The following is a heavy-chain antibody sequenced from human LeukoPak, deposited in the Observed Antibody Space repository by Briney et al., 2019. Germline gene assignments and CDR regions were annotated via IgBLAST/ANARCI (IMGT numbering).Heavy chain of an antibody. CDR3: ARRGYDFWSGYECYFDY. Sequence: PGRSLRLSCAASGFTFSSYGMHWVRQAPGKGLEWVAVIWYDGSNKYYADSVKGRFTISRDNSKNTLYLQMNSLRAEDTAVYYCARRGYDFWSGYECYFDYWGQGTLVTVSS. CDR1: GFTFSSYG. CDR2: IWYDGSNK. J-gene: IGHJ4*02. V-gene: IGHV3-33*01. D-gene: IGHD3-3*01.